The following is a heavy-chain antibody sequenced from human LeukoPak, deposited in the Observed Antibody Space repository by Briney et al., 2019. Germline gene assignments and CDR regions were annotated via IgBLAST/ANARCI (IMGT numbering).Heavy chain of an antibody. CDR1: GYTFTSYY. CDR3: ARDLGPSDFWSGYFGY. Sequence: GASVKVSCKASGYTFTSYYMHWVRQAPGQGLEWMGIINPSGGSTSYAQKFQGRVTMTRDMSTSAVYMELSSLRSEDTAVYYCARDLGPSDFWSGYFGYWGQGTLVTVSS. J-gene: IGHJ4*02. V-gene: IGHV1-46*01. CDR2: INPSGGST. D-gene: IGHD3-3*01.